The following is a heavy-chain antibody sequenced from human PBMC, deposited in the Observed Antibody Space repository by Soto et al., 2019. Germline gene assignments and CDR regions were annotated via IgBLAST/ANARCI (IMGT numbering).Heavy chain of an antibody. Sequence: VGSLRLSCAASGFTFSSYAMHWVRQAPGKGLEWVAVISYDGSNKYYADSVKGRFTISRDNSKNTLYLQMNSLRAEDTAVYYCARDMVPEPPYYFDYWGQGTLVTVS. CDR3: ARDMVPEPPYYFDY. D-gene: IGHD3-10*01. J-gene: IGHJ4*02. V-gene: IGHV3-30-3*01. CDR1: GFTFSSYA. CDR2: ISYDGSNK.